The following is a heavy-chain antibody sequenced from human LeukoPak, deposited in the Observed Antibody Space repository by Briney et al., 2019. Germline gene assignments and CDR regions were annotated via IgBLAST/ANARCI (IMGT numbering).Heavy chain of an antibody. J-gene: IGHJ6*03. V-gene: IGHV3-21*01. Sequence: GGSLRLSCAVSGFTFSTYSMNWVRQAPGKGLEWVSSISSGSSYIYYADSVKGRFTISRDNAKNSLYLQMNSLRAEDTAVYYCARDWARDSSGWYYYYYMDVWGKGTTVTVSS. CDR3: ARDWARDSSGWYYYYYMDV. CDR1: GFTFSTYS. CDR2: ISSGSSYI. D-gene: IGHD6-19*01.